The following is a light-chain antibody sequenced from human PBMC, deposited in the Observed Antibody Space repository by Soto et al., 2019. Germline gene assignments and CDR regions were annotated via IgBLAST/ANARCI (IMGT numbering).Light chain of an antibody. CDR3: RQYSNWLKWT. Sequence: EIVMTQSPVTLSVSPGEIATIFCRASERISTNLAWYQQKPGQAPRLLIYSESTRATGVPARFSGSGSATEFTLTISSLQPEDFATYYCRQYSNWLKWTFGQGTKVDIK. J-gene: IGKJ1*01. CDR2: SES. CDR1: ERISTN. V-gene: IGKV3-15*01.